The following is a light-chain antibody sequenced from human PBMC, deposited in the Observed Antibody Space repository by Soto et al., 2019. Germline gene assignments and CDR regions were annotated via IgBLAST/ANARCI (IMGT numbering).Light chain of an antibody. CDR2: DVT. V-gene: IGLV2-14*01. Sequence: QSVLTQPASVSGSPGQSITISCTGTTSDIGGYNYVSWYQQHPGKAPKLMIYDVTRRPSGVSNRFSGSKSGNTASLTISGLQPEDEADYYCSSDISSSAPYVFGTGTKLTVL. J-gene: IGLJ1*01. CDR1: TSDIGGYNY. CDR3: SSDISSSAPYV.